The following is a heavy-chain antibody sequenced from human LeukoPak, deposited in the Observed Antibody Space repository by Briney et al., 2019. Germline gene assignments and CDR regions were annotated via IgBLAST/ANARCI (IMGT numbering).Heavy chain of an antibody. V-gene: IGHV4-59*01. CDR1: GGSISSYY. J-gene: IGHJ4*02. Sequence: PSETLSLTCTVSGGSISSYYWSWVRQPPGKGLEWIGYIYYSGSTNYNPSLKSRVTISVDTSKNQFSLKLSSVTAADTAVYYCVRGRSGLDYWGQGTLVTVSS. CDR2: IYYSGST. CDR3: VRGRSGLDY. D-gene: IGHD2-15*01.